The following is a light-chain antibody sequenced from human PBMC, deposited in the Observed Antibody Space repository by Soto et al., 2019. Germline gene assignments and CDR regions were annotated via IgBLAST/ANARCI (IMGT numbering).Light chain of an antibody. V-gene: IGLV7-46*01. Sequence: QAVVTQEPSLTVSPGGTVTLTCGSSTGAVTSGHYPDWFQQKPGQAPRTLIYDTTNKHSWTPARFSGSLLGGKAALTLAGAQTDDEADYYCLLSYSGTNWVFGGGTKVTVL. J-gene: IGLJ3*02. CDR1: TGAVTSGHY. CDR2: DTT. CDR3: LLSYSGTNWV.